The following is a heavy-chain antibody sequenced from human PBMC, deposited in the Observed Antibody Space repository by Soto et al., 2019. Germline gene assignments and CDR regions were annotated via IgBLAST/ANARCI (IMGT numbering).Heavy chain of an antibody. J-gene: IGHJ6*02. CDR1: GGSISSSSYY. V-gene: IGHV4-39*01. CDR2: IYYSGST. Sequence: KASETLSLTCTVSGGSISSSSYYWGWIRQPPGKGLEWIGSIYYSGSTYYNPSLKSRVTISVDTSKNQFSLKLSSVTAADTAVYYCARQGASGYYTDYYYGMDVWGQGTTVTVSS. CDR3: ARQGASGYYTDYYYGMDV. D-gene: IGHD3-3*01.